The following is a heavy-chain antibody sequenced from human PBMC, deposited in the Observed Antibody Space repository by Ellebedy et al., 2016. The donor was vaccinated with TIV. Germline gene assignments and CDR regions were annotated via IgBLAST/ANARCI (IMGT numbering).Heavy chain of an antibody. CDR1: GGSISSSSSH. D-gene: IGHD6-13*01. Sequence: SETLSLTCTVSGGSISSSSSHWAWIRQPPGTGLEWIGSIYYGGNTYYNPSLKSRVSISVDTSKNQFSLKLSSVTAADTAVYYCARPVSSWYSGFDYWGQGALVTVSS. J-gene: IGHJ4*02. V-gene: IGHV4-39*01. CDR2: IYYGGNT. CDR3: ARPVSSWYSGFDY.